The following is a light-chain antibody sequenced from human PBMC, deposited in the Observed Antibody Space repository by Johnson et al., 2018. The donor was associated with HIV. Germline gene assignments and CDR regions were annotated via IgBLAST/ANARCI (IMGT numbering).Light chain of an antibody. CDR3: GTWDSSLSAAYV. V-gene: IGLV1-51*01. CDR1: SSNIGNNY. Sequence: QLVLTQPPSVSAAPGQKVTISCSGSSSNIGNNYVSWYQQLPGTAPKLLIYDNDKRPSGIPDRFSGSKSGTSATLAITGLQTGDEADYYCGTWDSSLSAAYVFGTGTKVTVL. CDR2: DND. J-gene: IGLJ1*01.